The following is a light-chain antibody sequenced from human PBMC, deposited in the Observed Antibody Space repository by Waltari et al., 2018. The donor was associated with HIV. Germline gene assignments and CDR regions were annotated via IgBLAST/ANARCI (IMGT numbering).Light chain of an antibody. CDR1: RSDLGVYNS. Sequence: QSALTQPPSASGSPGQSVTISCTGARSDLGVYNSVSWYQQRPGKAPKVIISEVSKRSSGVPNRFSGSTSGNTASLTCSGLQADDEAEYFCSFYGGSNILVFGGGTKLTVL. CDR3: SFYGGSNILV. V-gene: IGLV2-8*01. J-gene: IGLJ2*01. CDR2: EVS.